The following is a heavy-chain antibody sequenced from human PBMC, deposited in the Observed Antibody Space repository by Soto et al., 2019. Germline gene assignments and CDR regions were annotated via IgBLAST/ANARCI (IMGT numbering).Heavy chain of an antibody. CDR1: GYTFTSYY. J-gene: IGHJ3*02. CDR3: ARDIPRLYYYGSGSSYKEDAFDI. D-gene: IGHD3-10*01. Sequence: QVQLVQSGAEVKKPGASVKVSCKASGYTFTSYYMHWVRQAPGQGLEWMGIINPSGGSTSYAQKFRGRVSMTRDTSTSTVYMQLSSLRSEDTAVYYCARDIPRLYYYGSGSSYKEDAFDIWGQGTMVTVSS. CDR2: INPSGGST. V-gene: IGHV1-46*03.